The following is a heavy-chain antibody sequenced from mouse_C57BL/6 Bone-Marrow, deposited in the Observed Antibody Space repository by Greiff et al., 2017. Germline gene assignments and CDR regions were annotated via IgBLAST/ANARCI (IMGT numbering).Heavy chain of an antibody. J-gene: IGHJ1*03. CDR3: ATVIYYDYDADWYFEV. CDR1: GFNIKDDY. Sequence: VQLQQSGAELVRPGASVKLSCTASGFNIKDDYMHWVKQRPEQGLEWIGWIDPENGDTEYASKFQGKATITEDTSSNTAYLQLSSLTSEDTAVYYCATVIYYDYDADWYFEVWGTGTTVTVSS. CDR2: IDPENGDT. V-gene: IGHV14-4*01. D-gene: IGHD2-4*01.